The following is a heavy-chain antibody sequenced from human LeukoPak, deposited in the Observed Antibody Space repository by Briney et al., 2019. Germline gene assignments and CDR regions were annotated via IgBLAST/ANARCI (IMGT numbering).Heavy chain of an antibody. CDR3: ARDRDYYDSSGYRNWFDP. J-gene: IGHJ5*02. CDR1: GGTFSSYA. D-gene: IGHD3-22*01. CDR2: IIPIFGTA. Sequence: GASVKVSCKASGGTFSSYAISWVRQAPGQGLEWMGGIIPIFGTANYAQKFQGRVTITADESTSTAHMELSSLRSEDTVVYYCARDRDYYDSSGYRNWFDPWGQGTLVTVSS. V-gene: IGHV1-69*13.